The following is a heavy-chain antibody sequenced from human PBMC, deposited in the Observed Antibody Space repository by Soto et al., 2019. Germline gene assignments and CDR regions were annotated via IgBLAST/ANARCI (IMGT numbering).Heavy chain of an antibody. CDR1: GFTFSTYT. V-gene: IGHV3-21*01. CDR2: ISSGSSYI. D-gene: IGHD4-17*01. CDR3: ARVGSTVTIYQPKNYFDY. J-gene: IGHJ4*02. Sequence: PGGSLRLSCAASGFTFSTYTMNWVRQAPGKGLEWVSSISSGSSYIYYADSVKGRFTISRDNAKNSLYLQMNSLRAEDTAVYYCARVGSTVTIYQPKNYFDYWGQGTLVTVSS.